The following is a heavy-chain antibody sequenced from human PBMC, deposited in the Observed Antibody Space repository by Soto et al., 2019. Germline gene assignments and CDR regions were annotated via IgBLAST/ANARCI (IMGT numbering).Heavy chain of an antibody. J-gene: IGHJ6*02. Sequence: SETLSLTCTVSGGSVSTGSYYWSWIRQPPGKGLVWIGYIYYSGSTNYNPSLKSRVTISVDTSKNQFSLRLSSVTAADTAVYYCARGMDYYYYGMDVWGQGTTVTVSS. CDR3: ARGMDYYYYGMDV. CDR1: GGSVSTGSYY. CDR2: IYYSGST. V-gene: IGHV4-61*01.